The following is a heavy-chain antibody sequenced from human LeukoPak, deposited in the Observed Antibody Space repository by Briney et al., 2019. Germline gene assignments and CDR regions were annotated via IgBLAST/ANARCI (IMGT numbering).Heavy chain of an antibody. D-gene: IGHD5-18*01. CDR3: ARGSRSGYNYGSGDY. CDR1: GYTFTNYG. J-gene: IGHJ4*02. Sequence: ASVKVSCKASGYTFTNYGISWVRQAPGQGLEWMGWISAYNGNTNYAQKLQGRVTMTTDTSTNTAYMELRSLRSDDTAVYYCARGSRSGYNYGSGDYWGQGTLVTVSS. V-gene: IGHV1-18*01. CDR2: ISAYNGNT.